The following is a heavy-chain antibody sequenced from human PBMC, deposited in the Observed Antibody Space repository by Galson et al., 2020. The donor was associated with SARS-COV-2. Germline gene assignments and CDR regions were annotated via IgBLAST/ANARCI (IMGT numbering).Heavy chain of an antibody. J-gene: IGHJ4*02. CDR3: AHSTMLTGYLDYFDY. D-gene: IGHD3-9*01. CDR1: GFSLSTSGVG. Sequence: SGPTLVKPTQTLTLTCAFSGFSLSTSGVGVGWIRQPPGKALEWLALIYWDDDKLYNPSLKSRLTITKDTSKNQVVLTVTNMDPVDTSTYFWAHSTMLTGYLDYFDYWGEGTLVTVSS. CDR2: IYWDDDK. V-gene: IGHV2-5*02.